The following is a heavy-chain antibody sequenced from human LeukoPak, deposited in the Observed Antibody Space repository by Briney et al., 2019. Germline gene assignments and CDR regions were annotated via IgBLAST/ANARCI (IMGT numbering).Heavy chain of an antibody. J-gene: IGHJ4*02. CDR1: GFPFSRYA. Sequence: GGSLRLSCAASGFPFSRYAIRCVRHAPGRGREWGSGISGSGSSTLYAGSVKGRFTISKDNSKNKLYLQMNRLRAEDTAVYYCAKERPGYGVYVEWGQGSLVTVSS. V-gene: IGHV3-23*01. CDR2: ISGSGSST. D-gene: IGHD4-17*01. CDR3: AKERPGYGVYVE.